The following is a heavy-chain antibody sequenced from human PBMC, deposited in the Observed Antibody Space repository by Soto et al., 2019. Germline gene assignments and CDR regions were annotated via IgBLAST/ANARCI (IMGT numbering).Heavy chain of an antibody. CDR3: ARHEGISFWQLANKYFQH. V-gene: IGHV4-39*01. D-gene: IGHD6-13*01. Sequence: SETLSLTCTVSGGSISSSSYYWGWIRQPPGKGLEWIGSIYYSGSTYYDSSLKSRVTISVDTSKNQFSLKLSSVTAADTAVYYCARHEGISFWQLANKYFQHWGQGTLVTVSS. CDR1: GGSISSSSYY. CDR2: IYYSGST. J-gene: IGHJ1*01.